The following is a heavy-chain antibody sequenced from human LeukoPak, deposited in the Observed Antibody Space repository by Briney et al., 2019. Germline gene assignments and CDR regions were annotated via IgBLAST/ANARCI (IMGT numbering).Heavy chain of an antibody. V-gene: IGHV4-34*01. CDR1: GGSFSGYY. CDR2: INHSGST. J-gene: IGHJ5*02. CDR3: ARVGKQQLVRYNWFDP. D-gene: IGHD6-13*01. Sequence: SETLSLTCAVYGGSFSGYYWSWLRQPPGKGLEWIGEINHSGSTNYNPSLKSRVTISVDTSKNQFSLKLSSVTAADTAVYYCARVGKQQLVRYNWFDPWGQGTLVTVSS.